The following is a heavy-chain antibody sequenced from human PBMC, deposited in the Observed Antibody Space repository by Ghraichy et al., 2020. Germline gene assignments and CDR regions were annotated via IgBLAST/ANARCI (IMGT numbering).Heavy chain of an antibody. Sequence: SVKVSFKASGFTFSSSAVQWVRQARGQGLEWIGWIVVGSGNTNYAQKFQERVTITRDMSTSTAYMELSSLRSEDTAVYYCAADILQRWIQVWNYGMDVWGQGTTVSVSS. CDR1: GFTFSSSA. V-gene: IGHV1-58*01. CDR3: AADILQRWIQVWNYGMDV. J-gene: IGHJ6*02. D-gene: IGHD5-18*01. CDR2: IVVGSGNT.